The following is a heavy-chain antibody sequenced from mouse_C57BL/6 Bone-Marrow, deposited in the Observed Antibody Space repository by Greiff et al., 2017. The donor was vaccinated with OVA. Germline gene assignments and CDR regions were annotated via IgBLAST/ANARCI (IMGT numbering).Heavy chain of an antibody. Sequence: EVKVEESGGGLVKPGGSLKLSCAASGFTFSDYGMHWVRPAPEKGLEWVAYISSGSSTSYYADTVKGRFTISRDKAKNTLFLQMTSLRSEDTAMYYCARPPTGFAYWGQGTLVTVSA. V-gene: IGHV5-17*01. CDR1: GFTFSDYG. CDR3: ARPPTGFAY. CDR2: ISSGSSTS. J-gene: IGHJ3*01.